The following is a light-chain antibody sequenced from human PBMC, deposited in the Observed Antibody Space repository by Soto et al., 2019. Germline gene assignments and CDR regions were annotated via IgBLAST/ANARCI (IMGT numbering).Light chain of an antibody. Sequence: EIVLTQSPGTLSLSSGVRHSHICRASQSVSSSYLAWYQQKPGQAPRLLIYGASNRATGIPARFSGSGSGTDFTLTISSLQSEDFAVYYCQQYDNWPWTFGQGTKVDIK. CDR3: QQYDNWPWT. J-gene: IGKJ1*01. CDR2: GAS. V-gene: IGKV3-20*01. CDR1: QSVSSSY.